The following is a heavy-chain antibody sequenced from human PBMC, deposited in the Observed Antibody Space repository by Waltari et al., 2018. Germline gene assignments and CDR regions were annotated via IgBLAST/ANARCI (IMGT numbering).Heavy chain of an antibody. CDR2: IKSTGSTI. Sequence: EVQLVESGGGLVQRGGSLRLSCAASGFNFSTYSMNWARQAPGKGLEWISYIKSTGSTIHYADSVKGRFTISRDNAKNSLYLQMNSLRDEDTAVYYCARGLGDYTCWGQGTLVTVSS. CDR3: ARGLGDYTC. V-gene: IGHV3-48*02. D-gene: IGHD4-17*01. J-gene: IGHJ4*02. CDR1: GFNFSTYS.